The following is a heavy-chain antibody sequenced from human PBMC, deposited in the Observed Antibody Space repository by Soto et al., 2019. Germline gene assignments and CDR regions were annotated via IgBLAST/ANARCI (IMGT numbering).Heavy chain of an antibody. CDR1: RFTFSGYG. Sequence: QVQLVESGGGVVQPGRSLRLSCAASRFTFSGYGMHWVRQAPGKGLEWVAVISYDGSNKFYADSVKGRFTISRDNSKNTQXLQMNSLRAEDTAVYYCAKGGRAYCGGDCRYYFDYWGQGTLVTVSS. J-gene: IGHJ4*02. CDR2: ISYDGSNK. V-gene: IGHV3-30*18. CDR3: AKGGRAYCGGDCRYYFDY. D-gene: IGHD2-21*02.